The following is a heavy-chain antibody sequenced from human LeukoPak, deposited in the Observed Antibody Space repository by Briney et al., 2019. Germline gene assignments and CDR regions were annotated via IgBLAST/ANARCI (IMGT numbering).Heavy chain of an antibody. J-gene: IGHJ4*02. V-gene: IGHV3-53*01. Sequence: GGSLRLSCAVSGFAVSSNYMTWVRQAPGKGLEWVSVIYSGGSTYYADSVKGRYTISRDNSENTVYLQMSSLRAEDTAVYYCARDFSGVDYFDYWGQRTLVTVSS. CDR1: GFAVSSNY. D-gene: IGHD3-10*01. CDR2: IYSGGST. CDR3: ARDFSGVDYFDY.